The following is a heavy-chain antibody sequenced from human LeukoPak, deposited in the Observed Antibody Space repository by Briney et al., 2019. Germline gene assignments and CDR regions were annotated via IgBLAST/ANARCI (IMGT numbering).Heavy chain of an antibody. CDR2: IIPIFGTA. D-gene: IGHD3-22*01. CDR1: GYTFTSYH. V-gene: IGHV1-69*06. Sequence: ASVKLSCKASGYTFTSYHISWVRQSPGQGLGWMGGIIPIFGTANYAQKFQGRVTITADKSTSTAYMELSRLRSEDTAVYYCARPGNYYDGSGYYYKSYYMDVWGEGTTVTVSS. J-gene: IGHJ6*03. CDR3: ARPGNYYDGSGYYYKSYYMDV.